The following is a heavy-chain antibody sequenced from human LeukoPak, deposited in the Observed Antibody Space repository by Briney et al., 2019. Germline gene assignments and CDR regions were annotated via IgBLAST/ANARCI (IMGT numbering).Heavy chain of an antibody. CDR1: SGSISNYY. J-gene: IGHJ4*02. CDR2: IYNSGTT. Sequence: PSETLSLTCTVSSGSISNYYWSWIRQPAGKGLEWIGRIYNSGTTNYNPSLKSRVTISVDTSKNQFSLKLSSVTAADTAIYYCAKSFSETERATITAYWGQGTLVTVSS. V-gene: IGHV4-4*07. CDR3: AKSFSETERATITAY. D-gene: IGHD5-24*01.